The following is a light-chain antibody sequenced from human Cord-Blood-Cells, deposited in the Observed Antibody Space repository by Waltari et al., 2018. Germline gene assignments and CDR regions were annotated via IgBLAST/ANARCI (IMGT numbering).Light chain of an antibody. J-gene: IGLJ2*01. V-gene: IGLV3-19*01. CDR1: SLRSYY. CDR2: GKN. Sequence: SSELTQDPAVSVALGQKVRITCQGDSLRSYYASWYQQKPGQAPVLVIYGKNNRPSGIPDRFSGSSSGNTASLTITGAQAEDEADYYCNSRDSSGNHVVFGGGT. CDR3: NSRDSSGNHVV.